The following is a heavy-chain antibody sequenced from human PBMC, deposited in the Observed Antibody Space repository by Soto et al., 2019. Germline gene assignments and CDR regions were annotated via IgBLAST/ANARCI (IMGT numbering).Heavy chain of an antibody. J-gene: IGHJ6*02. Sequence: SGTLSLTCAVYGGSFSGYYWSWIRQPPGKGLEWIGEINHSGSTNYNPSLKSRVTISVDTSKNQFSLKLSSVTAADTAVYYCARGTYYDFWSAYYDYYYGMDVWGQGTTVTVSS. CDR2: INHSGST. V-gene: IGHV4-34*01. D-gene: IGHD3-3*01. CDR1: GGSFSGYY. CDR3: ARGTYYDFWSAYYDYYYGMDV.